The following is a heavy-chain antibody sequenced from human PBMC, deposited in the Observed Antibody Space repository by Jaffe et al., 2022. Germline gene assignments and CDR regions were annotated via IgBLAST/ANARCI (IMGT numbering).Heavy chain of an antibody. D-gene: IGHD7-27*01. V-gene: IGHV3-30*02. J-gene: IGHJ4*02. CDR2: IRYDGSNK. Sequence: QVQLVESGGGVVQPGGSLRLSCAASGFTFSSYGMHWVRQAPGKGLEWVAFIRYDGSNKYYADSVKGRFTISRDNSKNTLYLQMNSLRTEDTAVYYCAKDFRNWGSGYWGQGTLVTVSS. CDR1: GFTFSSYG. CDR3: AKDFRNWGSGY.